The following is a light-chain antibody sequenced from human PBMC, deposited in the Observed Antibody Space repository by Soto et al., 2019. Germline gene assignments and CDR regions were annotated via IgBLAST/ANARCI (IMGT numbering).Light chain of an antibody. CDR2: EGT. J-gene: IGLJ2*01. Sequence: QSVLTQPASVSGSPGQSITISCTGASSDVVSYYLVSWYQQYPGKAPKLIIYEGTRRPSGVSDRFSGSNSGNTASLTISGLQAEDEADYYCCSYAGSATLDVVFGGGTKLNVL. CDR3: CSYAGSATLDVV. CDR1: SSDVVSYYL. V-gene: IGLV2-23*01.